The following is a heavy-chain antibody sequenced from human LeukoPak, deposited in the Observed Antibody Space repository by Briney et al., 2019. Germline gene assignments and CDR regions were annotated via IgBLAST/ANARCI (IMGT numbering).Heavy chain of an antibody. J-gene: IGHJ4*02. V-gene: IGHV4-59*01. CDR3: ARRDHYYDSFDY. Sequence: PSETLSLTCTVSGGSISSYYWSWIRQPPGKGLEWIGYIYYSGSTNYNPSLKSRVTISVDTSKNQFSLKLSSVTAADAAVYYCARRDHYYDSFDYWGQGTLVTVSS. CDR1: GGSISSYY. CDR2: IYYSGST. D-gene: IGHD3-22*01.